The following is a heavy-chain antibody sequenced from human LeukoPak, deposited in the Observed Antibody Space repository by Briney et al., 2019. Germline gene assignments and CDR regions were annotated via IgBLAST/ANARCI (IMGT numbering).Heavy chain of an antibody. D-gene: IGHD4-11*01. CDR3: ARDSGLTTVTPKYYFDY. J-gene: IGHJ4*02. CDR2: TNPRGGST. Sequence: ASVKVSCKAFGYTFSSYYMHWVRQAPGQGPEGMGITNPRGGSTSYAQKFQGRVTMTRDTSTSTVYMELTSLRSEDTAVYYCARDSGLTTVTPKYYFDYWGQGTLVTVSS. V-gene: IGHV1-46*01. CDR1: GYTFSSYY.